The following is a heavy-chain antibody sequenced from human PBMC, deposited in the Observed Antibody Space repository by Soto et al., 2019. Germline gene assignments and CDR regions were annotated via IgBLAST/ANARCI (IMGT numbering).Heavy chain of an antibody. CDR3: ARLGVARWLKSPHY. D-gene: IGHD3-16*01. CDR2: ISSSGTTI. V-gene: IGHV3-11*01. Sequence: GWSLRLSCAASGFTFSDYYMSWIRQAPGKGLTWISYISSSGTTIYYADSVKGRFTISRDNAKNSLYLQMNSLRAEDTAVYYCARLGVARWLKSPHYWGQGTRVTVSS. CDR1: GFTFSDYY. J-gene: IGHJ4*02.